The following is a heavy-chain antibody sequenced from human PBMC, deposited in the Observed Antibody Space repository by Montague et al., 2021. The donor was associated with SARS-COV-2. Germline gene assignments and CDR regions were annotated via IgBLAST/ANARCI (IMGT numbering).Heavy chain of an antibody. CDR3: ARLGWSYYDSEESWFDP. D-gene: IGHD3-22*01. Sequence: SETLSLTCTVSGGSISSYYWSWIRQPPGKGLEWIGYIYYSGSTNYNPSLKSRVTISVDTSKNQFSLKLSSVTAADTAVYYCARLGWSYYDSEESWFDPWGQGTLVTVSS. CDR2: IYYSGST. CDR1: GGSISSYY. J-gene: IGHJ5*02. V-gene: IGHV4-59*08.